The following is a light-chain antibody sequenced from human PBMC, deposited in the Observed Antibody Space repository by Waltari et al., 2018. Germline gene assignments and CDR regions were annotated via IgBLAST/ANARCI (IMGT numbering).Light chain of an antibody. Sequence: QSALTQPRSVSGSPGQSVTIPCPGTSSDVGGYNSVSWYQQHPGKAPKLMIYDVSKRPSGVPDRFSGSKSGNTASLTISGLQAEDEADYYCCSYAGSYTLWVFGGGTKLTVL. CDR2: DVS. CDR1: SSDVGGYNS. V-gene: IGLV2-11*01. J-gene: IGLJ3*02. CDR3: CSYAGSYTLWV.